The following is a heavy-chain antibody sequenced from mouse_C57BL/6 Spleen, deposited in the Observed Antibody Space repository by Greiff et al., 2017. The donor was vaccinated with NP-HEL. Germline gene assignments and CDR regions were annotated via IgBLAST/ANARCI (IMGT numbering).Heavy chain of an antibody. CDR2: ISSGSSTI. CDR1: GFTFSDYG. Sequence: EVKLVESGGGLVKPGGSLKLSCAASGFTFSDYGMHWVRQAPEKGLEWVAYISSGSSTIYYADTVKGRFTISRDNAKNTLFLQMTSVRSEDTAMYYCVRNGYLFYAMDYWGQGTSVTVSS. CDR3: VRNGYLFYAMDY. V-gene: IGHV5-17*01. J-gene: IGHJ4*01. D-gene: IGHD2-2*01.